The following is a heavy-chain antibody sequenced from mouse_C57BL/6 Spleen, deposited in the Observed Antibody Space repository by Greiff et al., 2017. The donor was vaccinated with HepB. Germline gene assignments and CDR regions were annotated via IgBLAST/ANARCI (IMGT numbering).Heavy chain of an antibody. V-gene: IGHV1-52*01. CDR2: IDPSDSET. J-gene: IGHJ2*01. D-gene: IGHD1-1*01. CDR1: GYTFTSYW. CDR3: ARDWYYGSSHCCDC. Sequence: VKLQESGAELVRPGSSVKLSCKASGYTFTSYWMHWVKQRPIQGLEWIGNIDPSDSETHYNQKFKDKATLTVDKSSSTAYMQLSSLTSEDSAVYYCARDWYYGSSHCCDCWFQFSTLTVSS.